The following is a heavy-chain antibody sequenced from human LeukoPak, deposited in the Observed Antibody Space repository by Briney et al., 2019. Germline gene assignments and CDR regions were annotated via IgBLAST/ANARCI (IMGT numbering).Heavy chain of an antibody. CDR2: INSDGSST. Sequence: PGGSLRLSCAASGFTFSSYWMYWVRQAPGKGLVWISRINSDGSSTSYADSVKGRFTISRDNAKNTLYLQLNSLRAEDTAVYYCARETGKRITIFGVVSAAFDIWGQGTMVTVSS. D-gene: IGHD3-3*01. J-gene: IGHJ3*02. CDR1: GFTFSSYW. CDR3: ARETGKRITIFGVVSAAFDI. V-gene: IGHV3-74*01.